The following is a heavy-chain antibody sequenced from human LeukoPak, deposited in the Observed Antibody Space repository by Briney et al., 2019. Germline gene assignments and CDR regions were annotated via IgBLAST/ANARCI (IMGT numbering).Heavy chain of an antibody. D-gene: IGHD3-10*01. CDR2: IYPGDFDI. CDR3: ARAMVRGVIINYYFDY. CDR1: GYSFTSYW. J-gene: IGHJ4*02. V-gene: IGHV5-51*01. Sequence: KPGESLKISCKDSGYSFTSYWIGWVRQMPGKGLEWMGIIYPGDFDIRYSPSFQGQVTISADKSISTAYLQWSSLKASDTAMYYCARAMVRGVIINYYFDYWGQGTLVTVSS.